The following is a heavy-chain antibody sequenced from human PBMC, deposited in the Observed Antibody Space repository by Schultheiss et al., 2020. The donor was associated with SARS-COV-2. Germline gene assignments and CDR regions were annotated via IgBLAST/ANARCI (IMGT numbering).Heavy chain of an antibody. V-gene: IGHV3-49*04. CDR3: ARRGGGSRRITMVRGVNYARNWFDP. CDR1: GFTFGDYA. CDR2: IRSKAYGGTT. J-gene: IGHJ5*02. Sequence: GGSLRLSCTASGFTFGDYAMSWVRQAPGKGLEWVGFIRSKAYGGTTEYAASVKGRFTISRDNAKNSLYLQMNSLRAEDTAVYYCARRGGGSRRITMVRGVNYARNWFDPWGQGTLVTVSS. D-gene: IGHD3-10*01.